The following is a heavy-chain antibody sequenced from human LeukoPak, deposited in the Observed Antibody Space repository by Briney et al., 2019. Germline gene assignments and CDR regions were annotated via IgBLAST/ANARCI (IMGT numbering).Heavy chain of an antibody. CDR2: ISAYNGNT. CDR3: ARDRGGTYRFSILDY. J-gene: IGHJ4*02. V-gene: IGHV1-18*01. CDR1: GYTFTSYG. Sequence: ASVKVSCKASGYTFTSYGISWVRQAPGQGLEWMGWISAYNGNTNYAQKLQGRVTMTTDTSTSTAYMELRSLRSDDTAVYYCARDRGGTYRFSILDYWGQGAQVTVSS. D-gene: IGHD3-3*01.